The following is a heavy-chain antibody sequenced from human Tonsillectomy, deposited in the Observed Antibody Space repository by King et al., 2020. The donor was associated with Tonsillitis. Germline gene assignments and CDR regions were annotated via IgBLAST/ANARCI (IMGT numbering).Heavy chain of an antibody. Sequence: VQLVESGGGLIQPGGSLRLSCAASGFTFSSYGMNWVRQAPGKGLEWVSYISSSSSTTYYADSVKGRFTISRDNSKNTLYLQMNSLRAEDTAVYYCAKESGSYWGYFDYWGQGTLVTVSS. CDR3: AKESGSYWGYFDY. CDR2: ISSSSSTT. V-gene: IGHV3-48*01. J-gene: IGHJ4*02. D-gene: IGHD1-26*01. CDR1: GFTFSSYG.